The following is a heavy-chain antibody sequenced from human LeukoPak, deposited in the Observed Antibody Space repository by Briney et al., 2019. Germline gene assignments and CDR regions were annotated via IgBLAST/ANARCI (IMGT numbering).Heavy chain of an antibody. CDR1: GYTFISYG. J-gene: IGHJ5*02. Sequence: GASVTVSCKASGYTFISYGISWVRQAPGQGLEWMGWISAYKGNTKYAQKFQGRVTMTTDTSTSTAYMELRSLRSDDTAVYYCARVRGRSNRFDPWGQGTLVTVSS. D-gene: IGHD3-16*01. V-gene: IGHV1-18*04. CDR2: ISAYKGNT. CDR3: ARVRGRSNRFDP.